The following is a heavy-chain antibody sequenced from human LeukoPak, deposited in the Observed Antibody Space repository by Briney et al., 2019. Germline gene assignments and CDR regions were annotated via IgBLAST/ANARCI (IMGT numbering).Heavy chain of an antibody. CDR2: ISGSGGST. CDR1: GFTFSSYA. Sequence: PGGSLRLSCAASGFTFSSYAMSWVRQASGKGLEWVSAISGSGGSTYYADSVKGRFTISRDNSKNTLYLQMNSLRAEDTAVYYCAKTVGGIRDGMDVWGQGTTVTVSS. CDR3: AKTVGGIRDGMDV. J-gene: IGHJ6*02. D-gene: IGHD3-16*01. V-gene: IGHV3-23*01.